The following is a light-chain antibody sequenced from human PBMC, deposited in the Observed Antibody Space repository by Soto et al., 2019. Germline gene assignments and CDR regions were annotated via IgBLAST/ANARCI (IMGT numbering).Light chain of an antibody. Sequence: EIVLTQSPGTLSLSPGKRATLSCRASQSVSSSYLAWYQQKPGQAPRLLIYSASSRATGIPVRFSGSASGTDFTLTISRLEPEDSAVYYCQQYVSSRRTFGQGTKVEVK. CDR3: QQYVSSRRT. V-gene: IGKV3-20*01. CDR2: SAS. J-gene: IGKJ1*01. CDR1: QSVSSSY.